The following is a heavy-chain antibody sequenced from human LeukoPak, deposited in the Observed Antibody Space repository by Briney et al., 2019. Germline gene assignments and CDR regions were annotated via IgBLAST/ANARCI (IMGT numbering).Heavy chain of an antibody. CDR2: VRPEGNDK. Sequence: GGSLRLSCAASGFTFNKYGMHWVRQAPGKGLEWVTYVRPEGNDKYYADSVKGRFSISRDNTKNTVYLQMNSLRGEETAVYYCARDVKIYYYDSSPDYWGQGNLVTVSS. CDR1: GFTFNKYG. CDR3: ARDVKIYYYDSSPDY. J-gene: IGHJ4*02. V-gene: IGHV3-30*02. D-gene: IGHD3-22*01.